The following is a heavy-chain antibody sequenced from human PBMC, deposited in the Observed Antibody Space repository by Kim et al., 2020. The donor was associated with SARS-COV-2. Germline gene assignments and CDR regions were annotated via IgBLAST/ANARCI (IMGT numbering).Heavy chain of an antibody. V-gene: IGHV3-64D*09. J-gene: IGHJ4*02. CDR3: VKDLVPYSGYGRLEY. Sequence: GGSLRLSCSASGFTFSSYSMHWVRQAPGKGLEYVSFISSNGGTTSYADSLKGRFTISRDNSKNTLYLQMSSLTTDDTAVYYCVKDLVPYSGYGRLEYWGQGTLVTVSS. CDR2: ISSNGGTT. CDR1: GFTFSSYS. D-gene: IGHD5-12*01.